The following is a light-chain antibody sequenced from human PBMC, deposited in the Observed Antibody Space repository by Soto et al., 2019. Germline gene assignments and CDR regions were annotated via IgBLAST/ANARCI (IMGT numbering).Light chain of an antibody. Sequence: EIVLTQSPATLSLSPGERATLSCRASQGVGSNLAWYQQKPGQAPRLLIYDVSNRATGIPARFSGSGSGTDFTLTISSPEPEDFAVYYCQQRRYWPPVFGQGTKLEIK. V-gene: IGKV3-11*01. CDR1: QGVGSN. CDR2: DVS. J-gene: IGKJ2*01. CDR3: QQRRYWPPV.